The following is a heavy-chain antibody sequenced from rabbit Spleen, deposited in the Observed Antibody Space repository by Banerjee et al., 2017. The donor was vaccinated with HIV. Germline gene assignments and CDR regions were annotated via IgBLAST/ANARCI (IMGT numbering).Heavy chain of an antibody. J-gene: IGHJ6*01. CDR3: ARDTSSSFSSYGMDL. V-gene: IGHV1S40*01. D-gene: IGHD1-1*01. CDR1: GFSFSSGYD. CDR2: AYAGSSDST. Sequence: QSLEESGGGLVKPGASLTLTCKASGFSFSSGYDMCWVRQAPGKGLEWVACAYAGSSDSTYSATWAKGRFTISKISSTTVTLQMTRLTAADTATYFCARDTSSSFSSYGMDLWGPGTLVTVS.